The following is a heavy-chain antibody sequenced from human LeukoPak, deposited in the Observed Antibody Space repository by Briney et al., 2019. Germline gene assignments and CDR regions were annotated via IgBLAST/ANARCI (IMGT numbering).Heavy chain of an antibody. Sequence: GGSLRLSCAASGFTFSSYSMNWVRQAPGKGLEWVSSISSSSSYIYYADSVKGRFTISRDNAKNSLYLQMNSLRAEDTAVYYCARVSRPGPGLDYWGQGTLVNVSS. J-gene: IGHJ4*02. CDR1: GFTFSSYS. V-gene: IGHV3-21*01. CDR3: ARVSRPGPGLDY. CDR2: ISSSSSYI.